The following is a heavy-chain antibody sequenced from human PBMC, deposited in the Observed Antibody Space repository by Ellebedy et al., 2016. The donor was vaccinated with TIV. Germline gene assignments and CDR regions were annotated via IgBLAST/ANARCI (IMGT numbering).Heavy chain of an antibody. D-gene: IGHD3-22*01. CDR2: ISGGGDST. Sequence: GGSLRLSCAASGFTFSSFAMHWVRQAPGKGLEWLSVISGGGDSTYHADSVKGRFTLTRDNSKNTLYLQMDRVRAEDTAVYYCAKGTSSGFNYDRVGCEYWGQGTLVTVSS. V-gene: IGHV3-23*01. CDR1: GFTFSSFA. J-gene: IGHJ4*02. CDR3: AKGTSSGFNYDRVGCEY.